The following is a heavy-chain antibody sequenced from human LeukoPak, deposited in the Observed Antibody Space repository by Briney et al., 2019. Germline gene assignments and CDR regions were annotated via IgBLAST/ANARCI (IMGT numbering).Heavy chain of an antibody. J-gene: IGHJ4*02. CDR3: ARIGVWFGELSEYFDY. Sequence: PGGSLRLSCAASGFTFSSYSINWVRQAPGKGLEWVANIKQDGSEKYYVDSVKGRFTISRDNAKNSLYLQMNSLRAEDTAVYYCARIGVWFGELSEYFDYWGQGTLVTVSS. CDR1: GFTFSSYS. V-gene: IGHV3-7*01. D-gene: IGHD3-10*01. CDR2: IKQDGSEK.